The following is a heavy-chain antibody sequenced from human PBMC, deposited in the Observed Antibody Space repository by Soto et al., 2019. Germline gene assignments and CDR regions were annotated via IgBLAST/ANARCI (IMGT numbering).Heavy chain of an antibody. CDR2: IYWDDDK. CDR1: GFSLSTSGVG. Sequence: QITLKESGPTLVKPTQTLTLTCTFSGFSLSTSGVGVGWIRQPPGKALEWLALIYWDDDKRYSPSLKSRLTITKDTSKNQVVLTMTNMDPVDTATYYCAHGGLAYCSSNSCFDYWGQRTLVTVSS. CDR3: AHGGLAYCSSNSCFDY. J-gene: IGHJ4*02. D-gene: IGHD2-2*01. V-gene: IGHV2-5*02.